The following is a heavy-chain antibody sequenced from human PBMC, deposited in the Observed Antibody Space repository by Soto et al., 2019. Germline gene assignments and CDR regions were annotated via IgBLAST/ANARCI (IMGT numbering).Heavy chain of an antibody. CDR2: IKQDGIEK. CDR1: VFTFSSYW. J-gene: IGHJ6*02. Sequence: GPLRPSCAASVFTFSSYWMSWVRRAPGKGLEWVANIKQDGIEKYYVDSVKGRFTISRDNAKNSLYLQMNSLRAEDTAVYYCARITGTLYYYYGMDVWGQGTTVTVSS. D-gene: IGHD1-20*01. CDR3: ARITGTLYYYYGMDV. V-gene: IGHV3-7*01.